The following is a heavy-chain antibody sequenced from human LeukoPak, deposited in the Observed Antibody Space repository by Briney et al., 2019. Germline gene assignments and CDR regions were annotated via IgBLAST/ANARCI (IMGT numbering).Heavy chain of an antibody. D-gene: IGHD2-8*01. J-gene: IGHJ4*02. CDR2: ISSSSSYI. V-gene: IGHV3-21*01. CDR1: GFTFSSYS. Sequence: GGSLRLSCAASGFTFSSYSMNWVRQAPGKGLEWVSSISSSSSYIYYADSVKGRFTISRDNAKNSLYLQMNSLRAEDTAVYYCASEAGYCTKVVCYIGYWGQGTLVPVPP. CDR3: ASEAGYCTKVVCYIGY.